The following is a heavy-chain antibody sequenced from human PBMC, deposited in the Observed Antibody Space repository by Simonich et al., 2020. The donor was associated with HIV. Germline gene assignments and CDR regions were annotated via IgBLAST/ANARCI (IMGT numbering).Heavy chain of an antibody. CDR1: GGSFINYY. D-gene: IGHD3-10*01. CDR3: ARHFWFHESWGAFDF. V-gene: IGHV4-34*01. Sequence: QVQLQQWGAGLLKPSETLSLTCAVYGGSFINYYWSWIRQPPGKGLEGIGSIYHRGGTYYNPSHKGRVTISVDTANEQFSLKLTSVTAADTAVYYCARHFWFHESWGAFDFWGQGTLVTVSS. J-gene: IGHJ3*01. CDR2: IYHRGGT.